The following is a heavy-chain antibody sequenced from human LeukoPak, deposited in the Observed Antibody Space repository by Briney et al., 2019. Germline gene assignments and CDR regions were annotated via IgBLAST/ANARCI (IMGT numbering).Heavy chain of an antibody. CDR3: AKEPIGSHWGNDY. D-gene: IGHD1-26*01. CDR1: GFTVSSNY. CDR2: IYSGGST. V-gene: IGHV3-66*01. J-gene: IGHJ4*02. Sequence: GGSLRLSCAASGFTVSSNYMSWVRQAPGKGLEWVSVIYSGGSTYYADSVKGRFTISRDNSKNTLYLQMNSLRAEDTAVYYCAKEPIGSHWGNDYWGQGTLVTVSS.